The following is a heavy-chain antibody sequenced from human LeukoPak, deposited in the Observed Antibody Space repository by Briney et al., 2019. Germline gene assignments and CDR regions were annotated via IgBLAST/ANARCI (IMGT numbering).Heavy chain of an antibody. D-gene: IGHD6-13*01. J-gene: IGHJ4*02. V-gene: IGHV3-21*01. CDR3: ARDLGYSSSWYED. Sequence: GGSLRLSCAASGFTFDDYGMNWVRQAPGKGLEWVSSISSSSSYIYYADSVKGRFTISRDNAKNSLYLQMNSLRAEDTAVYYCARDLGYSSSWYEDWGQGTLVTVSS. CDR1: GFTFDDYG. CDR2: ISSSSSYI.